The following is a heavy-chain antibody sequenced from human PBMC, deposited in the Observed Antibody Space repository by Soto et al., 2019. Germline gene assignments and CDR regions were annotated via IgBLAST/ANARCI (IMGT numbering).Heavy chain of an antibody. CDR1: GGSISSYY. CDR2: LYYSGGT. V-gene: IGHV4-59*12. D-gene: IGHD3-9*01. J-gene: IGHJ3*02. CDR3: ARALILAVYYSHDAFDI. Sequence: QVQLQESGPGLVKPSETLSLTCTVSGGSISSYYWSWIRQPPGKGLEWIGYLYYSGGTNYNPSLKSRGTSSVDTSKNQFTLKLSSVTAADTAVYYCARALILAVYYSHDAFDIWGQGTMVTVSS.